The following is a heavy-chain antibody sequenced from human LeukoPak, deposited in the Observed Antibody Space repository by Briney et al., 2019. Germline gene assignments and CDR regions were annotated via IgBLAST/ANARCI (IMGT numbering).Heavy chain of an antibody. J-gene: IGHJ4*02. CDR3: ARDCGGDCFDPFDY. V-gene: IGHV3-64*01. D-gene: IGHD2-21*02. CDR2: ISSNGAST. CDR1: GFTFSNYA. Sequence: GGSLRLSCAASGFTFSNYAMHWVRQSPGKGLEYVSVISSNGASTYYANSVKGRFTISRDTSKNTLYLQMNSLRAEDTAVYYCARDCGGDCFDPFDYWGQGTLVTVSS.